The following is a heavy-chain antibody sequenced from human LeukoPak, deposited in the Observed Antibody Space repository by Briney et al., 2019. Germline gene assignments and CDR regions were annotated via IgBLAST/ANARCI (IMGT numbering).Heavy chain of an antibody. CDR3: ARSKEYYYGMDV. CDR2: ISYDGSNK. V-gene: IGHV3-30*14. Sequence: PGGSLRLSCAASGFTFSSYVMHWVRQAPGKGLEWVAVISYDGSNKYYADSVKGRFTISRDNSKNTLYLQMNSLRAEDTAVYYCARSKEYYYGMDVWGQGTTVTVSS. CDR1: GFTFSSYV. J-gene: IGHJ6*02.